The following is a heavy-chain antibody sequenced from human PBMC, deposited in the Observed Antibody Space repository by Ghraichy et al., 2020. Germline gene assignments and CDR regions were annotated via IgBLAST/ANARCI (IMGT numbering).Heavy chain of an antibody. CDR1: GFTFSSYW. D-gene: IGHD2-8*01. Sequence: GESLRLSCAASGFTFSSYWMHWVRQGPGKGLVWVSRIDSDGSTTTYADSVRGRFTISRDNVKNTLYLQMNSLRAEDTAVYYCARVWPHTNYWYFDLWGRGTLVTVSS. CDR3: ARVWPHTNYWYFDL. J-gene: IGHJ2*01. V-gene: IGHV3-74*01. CDR2: IDSDGSTT.